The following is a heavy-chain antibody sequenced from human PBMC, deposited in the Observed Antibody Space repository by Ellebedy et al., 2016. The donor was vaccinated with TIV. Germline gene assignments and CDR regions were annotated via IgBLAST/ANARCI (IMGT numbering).Heavy chain of an antibody. J-gene: IGHJ4*01. CDR3: ARNGANFDY. Sequence: GESLKISCAASGFTFKNHWMSWVRQAPGKGLEWVANINEDGSDTHYVDFVKGRFTISRDNAKNSVYLQMNSLRAEDTAVYYCARNGANFDYWGRGTRVTVSS. D-gene: IGHD4-17*01. CDR2: INEDGSDT. V-gene: IGHV3-7*01. CDR1: GFTFKNHW.